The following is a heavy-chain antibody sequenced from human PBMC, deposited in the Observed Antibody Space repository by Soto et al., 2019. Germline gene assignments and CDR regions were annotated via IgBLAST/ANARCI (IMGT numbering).Heavy chain of an antibody. J-gene: IGHJ6*02. Sequence: SETLSLTCAVSGGSISSSNWWSWVRQPPGKGLEWIGEIYHSGSTNYNPSLKSRVTISVDKSKNQFSLKLSSVTAADTAVYYCAREGWNEYTAMVNQDYYYGMDVWGQGTTVTVSS. V-gene: IGHV4-4*02. CDR1: GGSISSSNW. CDR2: IYHSGST. D-gene: IGHD5-18*01. CDR3: AREGWNEYTAMVNQDYYYGMDV.